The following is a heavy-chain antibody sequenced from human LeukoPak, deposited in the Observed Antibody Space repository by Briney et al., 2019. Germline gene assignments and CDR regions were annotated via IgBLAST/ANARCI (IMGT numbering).Heavy chain of an antibody. CDR1: GGSISSYY. CDR3: AREGAYCSSTSCHIQNWFDP. Sequence: PSETLSLTCTVSGGSISSYYWSWIRQPPGKGLEWIGYMYYSENTNYNPSLKSRVTISVDTSKNQFSLKLSSVTAADTAVYYCAREGAYCSSTSCHIQNWFDPWGQGTLVTVSS. J-gene: IGHJ5*02. D-gene: IGHD2-2*01. V-gene: IGHV4-59*01. CDR2: MYYSENT.